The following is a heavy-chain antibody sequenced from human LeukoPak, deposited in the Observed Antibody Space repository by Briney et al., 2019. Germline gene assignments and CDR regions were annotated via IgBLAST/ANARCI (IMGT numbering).Heavy chain of an antibody. D-gene: IGHD6-13*01. CDR3: AREKYVAGEFFQH. CDR1: GFTFSDYW. J-gene: IGHJ1*01. Sequence: GGSLRLSCAASGFTFSDYWMSWVRQAPGKGLEWVANIKEDGSEISYVHSVKGRFTISRDNARNSLYLQMNSLRDEGTAVYSCAREKYVAGEFFQHWGQGTLVTVSS. CDR2: IKEDGSEI. V-gene: IGHV3-7*01.